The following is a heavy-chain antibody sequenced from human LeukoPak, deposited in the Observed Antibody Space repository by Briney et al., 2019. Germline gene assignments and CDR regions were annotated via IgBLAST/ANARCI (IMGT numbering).Heavy chain of an antibody. CDR1: GFTFSSYA. Sequence: GGSLRLSCAASGFTFSSYAMSWVRQAPGKGLEWVSSISSSSSYIYYADSVKGRFTISRDNAKNSLYLQMNSLRAEDTAVYYCARDKGQYYDFCLDVWGQGTTVTVSS. D-gene: IGHD3-3*01. CDR2: ISSSSSYI. CDR3: ARDKGQYYDFCLDV. J-gene: IGHJ6*02. V-gene: IGHV3-21*01.